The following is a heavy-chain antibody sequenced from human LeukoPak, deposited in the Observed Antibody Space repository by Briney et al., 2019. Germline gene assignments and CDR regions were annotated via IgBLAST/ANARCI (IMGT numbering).Heavy chain of an antibody. V-gene: IGHV4-34*08. CDR3: AGNRGLGRDY. CDR2: INHSGST. D-gene: IGHD4-23*01. CDR1: GFTFSSHG. J-gene: IGHJ4*02. Sequence: PGGCLRLSCAASGFTFSSHGMSWVRQAPGKGLEWIGEINHSGSTNYNPSLKSRVTISVDTSKNQFSLKLSSVTAADTAVYYCAGNRGLGRDYWGQGTLVTVSS.